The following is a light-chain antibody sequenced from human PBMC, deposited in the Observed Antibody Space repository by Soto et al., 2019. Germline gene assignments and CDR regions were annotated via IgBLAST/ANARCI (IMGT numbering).Light chain of an antibody. CDR1: QTINSW. CDR3: QQYSSYWT. CDR2: DAS. J-gene: IGKJ1*01. Sequence: DIQMTQSPSTLSASVGDRVTITCRASQTINSWLAWYQQKPGKAPRLPIYDASSLESGVPSRFSGSGSGTEFTLTISSLQPDDFATYYCQQYSSYWTFGQGTKVEIK. V-gene: IGKV1-5*01.